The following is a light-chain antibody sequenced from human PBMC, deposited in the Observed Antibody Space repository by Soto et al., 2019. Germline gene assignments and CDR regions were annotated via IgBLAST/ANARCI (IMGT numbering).Light chain of an antibody. CDR1: QSISNNF. J-gene: IGKJ4*01. V-gene: IGKV3-20*01. CDR3: QEYDTSVT. CDR2: GAS. Sequence: EVVMTQSPGIVSSSPGERVTLSCRASQSISNNFLAWYQQKPGQAPRLLIYGASSRATGIPDRFSGSGSGTDFTLTISRLETDDFAVYFCQEYDTSVTFGGGTKVEIK.